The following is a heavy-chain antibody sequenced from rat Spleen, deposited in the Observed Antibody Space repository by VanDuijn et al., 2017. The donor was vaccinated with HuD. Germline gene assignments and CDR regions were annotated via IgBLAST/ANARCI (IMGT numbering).Heavy chain of an antibody. CDR1: GFTFSNFV. J-gene: IGHJ3*01. CDR3: TRDLLNYGNYVFAY. Sequence: EVQLVESGGGLVQPGRSLKLSCAASGFTFSNFVMHWIRQAPTKSLEWVASISPSGSSTNYRDSVKGRFTISRENAKTTLYLQMDSLRSEDTATYYCTRDLLNYGNYVFAYWGQGTLVTVSS. D-gene: IGHD1-3*01. CDR2: ISPSGSST. V-gene: IGHV5-19*01.